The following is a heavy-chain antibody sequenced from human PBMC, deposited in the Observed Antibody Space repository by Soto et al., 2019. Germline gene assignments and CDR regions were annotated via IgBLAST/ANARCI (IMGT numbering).Heavy chain of an antibody. J-gene: IGHJ4*02. D-gene: IGHD4-17*01. CDR3: AKDPHADGYGDYWTEFDY. CDR1: GFTFSSYG. Sequence: QVQLVESGGGVVQPGRSLRLYCAASGFTFSSYGMHWVRQAPGKGLEWVAVISYDGSNKYYADSVKGRFTISRDNSKNTLYLQMNSLRAEDTAVYYCAKDPHADGYGDYWTEFDYWGQGTLVTVYS. CDR2: ISYDGSNK. V-gene: IGHV3-30*18.